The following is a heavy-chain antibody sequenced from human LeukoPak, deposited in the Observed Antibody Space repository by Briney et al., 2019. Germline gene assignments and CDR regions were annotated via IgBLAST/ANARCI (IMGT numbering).Heavy chain of an antibody. J-gene: IGHJ6*03. CDR3: ARDPGRSHYCYMDV. Sequence: ASEKVSCKASGYTFTSYYMHWVRQAPRQGLEWMGIINPSGGSTSYAQKFQGRVTMTTDTSTSTVYMQLRSLRSEDTAVYYCARDPGRSHYCYMDVWGKGTTVTISS. V-gene: IGHV1-46*01. CDR2: INPSGGST. CDR1: GYTFTSYY.